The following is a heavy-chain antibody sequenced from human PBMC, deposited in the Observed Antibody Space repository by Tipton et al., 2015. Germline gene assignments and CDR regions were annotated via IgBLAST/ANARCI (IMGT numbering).Heavy chain of an antibody. D-gene: IGHD5/OR15-5a*01. Sequence: TLSLTCTVSGGSISSGDYCWSWVRQQPGKGLEWIGHISYSGTTFYNPSLRSRATLSLDTSKNQVALRLRFVTAADTAVYYCAGEVEVYGYYAMDVWGQGTTVTVSS. CDR2: ISYSGTT. J-gene: IGHJ6*02. CDR1: GGSISSGDYC. V-gene: IGHV4-31*03. CDR3: AGEVEVYGYYAMDV.